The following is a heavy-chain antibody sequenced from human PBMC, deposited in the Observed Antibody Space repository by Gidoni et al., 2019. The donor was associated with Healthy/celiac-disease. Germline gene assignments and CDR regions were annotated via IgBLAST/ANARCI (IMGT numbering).Heavy chain of an antibody. V-gene: IGHV3-30*18. CDR1: SSYG. J-gene: IGHJ4*02. D-gene: IGHD3-22*01. Sequence: SSYGMHWVRQAPGKGLEWVAVISYDGSNKYYADSVKGRFTISRDNSKNTLYLQMNSLRAEDTAVYYCAKEDYYSLDYWGQGTLVTVSS. CDR2: ISYDGSNK. CDR3: AKEDYYSLDY.